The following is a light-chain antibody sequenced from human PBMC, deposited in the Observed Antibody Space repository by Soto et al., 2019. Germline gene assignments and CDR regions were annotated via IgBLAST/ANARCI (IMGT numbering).Light chain of an antibody. CDR3: QSYDSSLSGYV. CDR1: SSNIGAGYD. CDR2: GNT. V-gene: IGLV1-40*01. Sequence: QSVLTQPPSVSGASGQRVTISCTGSSSNIGAGYDVSWYQQLPGTAPKFLIYGNTDRPSGVPDRFSGSKSGTSASLAITGLQAEDEADYYCQSYDSSLSGYVFGTGTKVTVL. J-gene: IGLJ1*01.